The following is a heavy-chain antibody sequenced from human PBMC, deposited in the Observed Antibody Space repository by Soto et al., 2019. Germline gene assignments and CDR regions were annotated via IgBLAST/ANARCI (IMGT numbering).Heavy chain of an antibody. CDR1: GFTVSYFG. J-gene: IGHJ4*02. CDR2: ISSDGGKA. D-gene: IGHD1-7*01. CDR3: ARDWAWNYDY. V-gene: IGHV3-30-3*01. Sequence: QVQLVESGGGVVQPGRSLRLSCAAAGFTVSYFGLHWVRQAPGKGLEWVAFISSDGGKAYYADSMKGRFTISRDNSQNTLDLQLSSLKPEETAVYYCARDWAWNYDYWGQGTLVTVSS.